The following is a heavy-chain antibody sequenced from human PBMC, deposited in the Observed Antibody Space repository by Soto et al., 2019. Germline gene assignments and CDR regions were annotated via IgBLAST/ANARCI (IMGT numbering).Heavy chain of an antibody. J-gene: IGHJ6*02. CDR3: ARAHYGDYGYGMDV. V-gene: IGHV4-30-2*01. D-gene: IGHD4-17*01. Sequence: PSETLSLTCAVSGGSIISCGYSWSLIRQPPGKGLEWIGYIYHSGTTYYNPSLKSRVTISVDRSKNQFSLKLSSVTAADTAVYYCARAHYGDYGYGMDVWGQGTTVTVSS. CDR2: IYHSGTT. CDR1: GGSIISCGYS.